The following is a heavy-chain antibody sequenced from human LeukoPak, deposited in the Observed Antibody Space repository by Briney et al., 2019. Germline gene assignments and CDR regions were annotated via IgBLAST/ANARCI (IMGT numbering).Heavy chain of an antibody. CDR2: LHSGGRT. CDR3: AKDPVSGSGS. J-gene: IGHJ4*02. Sequence: GGSLRLSCAVSGFTVSSSYMNWVRQAPGKGLEWVSVLHSGGRTYYADSVKGRFTISRDNSKNTLYLQMNSLRAEDTAVYYCAKDPVSGSGSWGQGTLVTVSS. V-gene: IGHV3-53*01. CDR1: GFTVSSSY. D-gene: IGHD3-10*01.